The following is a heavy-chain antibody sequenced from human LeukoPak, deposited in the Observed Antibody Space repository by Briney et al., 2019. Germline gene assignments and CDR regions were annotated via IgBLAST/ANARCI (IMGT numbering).Heavy chain of an antibody. CDR1: GFTVSSNY. CDR3: ARGGYDILTGYPNWFDP. V-gene: IGHV3-66*01. D-gene: IGHD3-9*01. Sequence: GGSLRLSCAASGFTVSSNYMSWVRQAPGKGLEWVSVIYSGGSTYYADSVKGRFTISRDNSENTLYLQMNSLRAEDTAVYYCARGGYDILTGYPNWFDPWGQGTLVTVSS. CDR2: IYSGGST. J-gene: IGHJ5*02.